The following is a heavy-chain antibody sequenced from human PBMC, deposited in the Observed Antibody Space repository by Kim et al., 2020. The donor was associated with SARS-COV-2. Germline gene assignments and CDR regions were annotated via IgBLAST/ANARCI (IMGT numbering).Heavy chain of an antibody. J-gene: IGHJ4*02. D-gene: IGHD3-3*01. V-gene: IGHV3-11*01. CDR2: ISESGRTI. Sequence: GGSLRLSCAASGFTFSDYYMSWFRQAPGKGLEWVSYISESGRTIYYADSVKGRFTISRDNVNNSLFLQLNSLRAEDTAVYYCARVEVWSGWWGQGTLVTVSS. CDR1: GFTFSDYY. CDR3: ARVEVWSGW.